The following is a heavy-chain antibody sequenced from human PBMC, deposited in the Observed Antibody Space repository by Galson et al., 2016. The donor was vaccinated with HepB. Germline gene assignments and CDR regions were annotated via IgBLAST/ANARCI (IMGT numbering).Heavy chain of an antibody. CDR2: FDPEDGET. D-gene: IGHD5-12*01. V-gene: IGHV1-24*01. CDR3: ATNMRSGIVATISYAFDI. J-gene: IGHJ3*02. CDR1: GYTLTELS. Sequence: SVKVSCKVSGYTLTELSMHWVRQAPGKGLEWMGGFDPEDGETIYAQTVQGRVTMTEDTSTDTAYMELSSLRSEDTAVYYCATNMRSGIVATISYAFDIWGQGTMVTVSS.